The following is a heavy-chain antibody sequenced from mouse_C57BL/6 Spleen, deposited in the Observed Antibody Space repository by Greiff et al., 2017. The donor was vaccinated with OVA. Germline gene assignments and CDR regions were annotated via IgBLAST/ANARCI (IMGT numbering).Heavy chain of an antibody. D-gene: IGHD2-3*01. Sequence: EVQLQQSGPELVKPGASVTISCKASGYTFTNYYMNWVKQSHGKSLEWIGEINPDNGGTNYNPKFKGKATLTVDKSSSTAYMELRSLTSEDSAVSSSVSCIEYDNYYPMDYWGQGTSVTVSS. V-gene: IGHV1-26*01. CDR2: INPDNGGT. CDR3: VSCIEYDNYYPMDY. J-gene: IGHJ4*01. CDR1: GYTFTNYY.